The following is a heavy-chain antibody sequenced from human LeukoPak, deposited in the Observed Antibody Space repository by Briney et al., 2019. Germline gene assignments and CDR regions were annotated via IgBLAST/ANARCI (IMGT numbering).Heavy chain of an antibody. CDR1: GGSISSYY. D-gene: IGHD6-19*01. J-gene: IGHJ6*03. Sequence: SETLSLTCTVSGGSISSYYWSWIRQPPGKGLEWVGYIYYSGSTNYNPSFKSRVTISVDTSKNQFSLTLSSVTAADTAVYYCARGPAPLLSSGWYGKHYYYYYMDVWGKGTTVTVSS. CDR3: ARGPAPLLSSGWYGKHYYYYYMDV. CDR2: IYYSGST. V-gene: IGHV4-59*01.